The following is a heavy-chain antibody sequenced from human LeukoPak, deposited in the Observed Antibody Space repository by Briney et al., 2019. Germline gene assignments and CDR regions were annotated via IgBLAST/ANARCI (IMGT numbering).Heavy chain of an antibody. D-gene: IGHD3-10*01. CDR3: AREVGPSYFDY. CDR2: IYNSGST. J-gene: IGHJ4*02. CDR1: GGSISSRSYY. Sequence: SETLSLTCTVPGGSISSRSYYWGWIRQPPGTGLEWIGSIYNSGSTDYNPSLKSRVTISVATSKNQLSLKLNSVTAADTAVYYCAREVGPSYFDYWGQGTLVTVSS. V-gene: IGHV4-39*07.